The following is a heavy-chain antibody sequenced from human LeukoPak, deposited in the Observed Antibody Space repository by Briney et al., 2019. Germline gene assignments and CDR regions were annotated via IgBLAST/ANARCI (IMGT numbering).Heavy chain of an antibody. CDR1: GGSISSYY. CDR2: IYYSGST. CDR3: ARVVEEDCSGGSCYSYYYGMDV. Sequence: SETLSLTCTVSGGSISSYYWSWIRQPPGKGLEGIGYIYYSGSTNYNPSLKSRVTISVDTSKNQFSLKLSSVTAADTAVYYCARVVEEDCSGGSCYSYYYGMDVWGQGTTVTVSS. V-gene: IGHV4-59*01. J-gene: IGHJ6*02. D-gene: IGHD2-15*01.